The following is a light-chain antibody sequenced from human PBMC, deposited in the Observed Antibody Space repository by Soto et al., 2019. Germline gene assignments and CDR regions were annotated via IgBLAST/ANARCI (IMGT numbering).Light chain of an antibody. CDR1: QGISNY. Sequence: DIQMTQSPSSLSASVGDRVTITCRASQGISNYLAWYQQKPGKVPKLLIYAASTLQSGVPPRFSGSGSGTDFTLTISSLQPDDVSTYYCQNYNSGPRTFGQGTKVEIK. V-gene: IGKV1-27*01. CDR2: AAS. J-gene: IGKJ1*01. CDR3: QNYNSGPRT.